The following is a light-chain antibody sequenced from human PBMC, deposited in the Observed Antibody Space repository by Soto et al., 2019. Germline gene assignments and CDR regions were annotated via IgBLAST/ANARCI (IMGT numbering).Light chain of an antibody. Sequence: EIVLTQSPATLSLSPGERATLSCRASQSFSSYLAWYQQKPGQAPRLLIYDASNRATGIPARFSGSGSGTEFTLIISSLQSEDSAVYYCQQYNSWLWTFGQGTKVDIK. V-gene: IGKV3-11*01. CDR3: QQYNSWLWT. CDR2: DAS. J-gene: IGKJ1*01. CDR1: QSFSSY.